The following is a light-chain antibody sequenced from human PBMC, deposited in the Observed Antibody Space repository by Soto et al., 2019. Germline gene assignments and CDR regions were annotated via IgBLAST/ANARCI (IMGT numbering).Light chain of an antibody. V-gene: IGKV1-5*01. Sequence: DIQMTQSPSILSASVGDRVTITCRASQSVSNWLAWYQQKPGKAPQLLIYDVSTLRSGVPSRFSGRGSGTQFTLTISSLQHDDFVTYHCQQYLSYFPPTFGPGTILEI. CDR1: QSVSNW. CDR3: QQYLSYFPPT. CDR2: DVS. J-gene: IGKJ3*01.